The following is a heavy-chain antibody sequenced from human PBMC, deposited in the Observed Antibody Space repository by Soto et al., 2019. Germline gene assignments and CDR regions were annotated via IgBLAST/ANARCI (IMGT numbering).Heavy chain of an antibody. V-gene: IGHV1-46*03. CDR1: GYTFTSYY. J-gene: IGHJ4*02. CDR2: INPSGGST. Sequence: AASVKVSCKPSGYTFTSYYMHWVRQAPGQGLEWMGVINPSGGSTRYAQKFQGRVTMTRDTSTSTVYMELSSLRFEDTAVYFCARDPEGGYYFDYWGQGTQVTVSS. D-gene: IGHD2-15*01. CDR3: ARDPEGGYYFDY.